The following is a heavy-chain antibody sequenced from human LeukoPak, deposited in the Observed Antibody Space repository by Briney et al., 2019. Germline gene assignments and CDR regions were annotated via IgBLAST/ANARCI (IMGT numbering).Heavy chain of an antibody. CDR2: IRSKTDGGTT. J-gene: IGHJ4*02. CDR3: TTELMQLFDH. CDR1: GFSFTNAW. D-gene: IGHD6-13*01. V-gene: IGHV3-15*01. Sequence: AGSLTLSCAASGFSFTNAWMSWVRPPPGKGREWVGRIRSKTDGGTTDYAVPEKARFTISRDDSKDTLYLQMSSLKTEDRAVYYCTTELMQLFDHWGQGTMVTVSS.